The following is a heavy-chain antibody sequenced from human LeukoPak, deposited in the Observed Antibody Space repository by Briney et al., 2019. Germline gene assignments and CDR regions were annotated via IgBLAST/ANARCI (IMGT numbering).Heavy chain of an antibody. CDR3: ARDLNVVVPASNDY. CDR1: GFTFSSYS. CDR2: FSSSGSYI. D-gene: IGHD2-2*01. J-gene: IGHJ4*02. Sequence: PGGSLRPSCAVSGFTFSSYSMNWVRQAPGKGLEWVSFFSSSGSYIYYADSVKGRFTISRDIAKNSLFLQMNSLRVEDTAVYYCARDLNVVVPASNDYWGQGTLVTVSS. V-gene: IGHV3-21*01.